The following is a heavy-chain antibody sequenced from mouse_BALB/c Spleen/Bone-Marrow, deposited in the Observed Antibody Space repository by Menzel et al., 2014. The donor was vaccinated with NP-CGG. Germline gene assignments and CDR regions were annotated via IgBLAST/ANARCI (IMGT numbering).Heavy chain of an antibody. V-gene: IGHV1-7*01. CDR1: GYTFTSYW. CDR2: INPSTGYT. J-gene: IGHJ2*01. Sequence: QVQLQQPGAELAKPGASVKVSCKASGYTFTSYWMHWVKQRPGQGLEWIGYINPSTGYTEYNQKFKDKATLTADKSSSTAYMQLSSLTSEDSAVYYCATGYYFDYWGQGTTLTVSS. D-gene: IGHD4-1*01. CDR3: ATGYYFDY.